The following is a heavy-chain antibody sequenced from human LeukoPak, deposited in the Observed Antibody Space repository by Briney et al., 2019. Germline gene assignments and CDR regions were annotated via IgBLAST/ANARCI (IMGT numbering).Heavy chain of an antibody. CDR2: ISSSRSDT. J-gene: IGHJ4*02. D-gene: IGHD1-26*01. Sequence: GGSLRLSCAASGFTSSDYYMSWIRQAPGKGLEWVSYISSSRSDTKYADSVKGRFTISRDNAKNSLYLQMNSLRAEDTAVYYCARDRLWEVGATPYFAYWGQGTLVTVSS. V-gene: IGHV3-11*05. CDR1: GFTSSDYY. CDR3: ARDRLWEVGATPYFAY.